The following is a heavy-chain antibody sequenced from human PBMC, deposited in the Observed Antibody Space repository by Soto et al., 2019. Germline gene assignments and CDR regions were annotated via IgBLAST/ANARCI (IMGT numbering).Heavy chain of an antibody. J-gene: IGHJ4*02. Sequence: QVQLVQSGAEVKRPGSSVKVSCESSGDTFNSYLISWVRQAPGQGLEWMGGIIPVIRVTHYAQRFQGRVTTSARSSTGTAYMELTHLAFEATALYYCARESLGAKGADHWSQATLVTVSP. CDR3: ARESLGAKGADH. CDR1: GDTFNSYL. V-gene: IGHV1-69*17. CDR2: IIPVIRVT. D-gene: IGHD7-27*01.